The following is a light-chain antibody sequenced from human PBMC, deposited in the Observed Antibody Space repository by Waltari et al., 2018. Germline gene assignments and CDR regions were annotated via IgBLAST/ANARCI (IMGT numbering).Light chain of an antibody. CDR1: QDIGTW. Sequence: DIRMTQSPSSVSASVGDRVTITCRASQDIGTWLAWYQQKPGKAPRLLIYHASGLQSGVPSRFSGSGSGTDFTLTISSLQPEDFATYSCQQSGTFPPTFGPGTKVEI. CDR2: HAS. V-gene: IGKV1-12*01. CDR3: QQSGTFPPT. J-gene: IGKJ1*01.